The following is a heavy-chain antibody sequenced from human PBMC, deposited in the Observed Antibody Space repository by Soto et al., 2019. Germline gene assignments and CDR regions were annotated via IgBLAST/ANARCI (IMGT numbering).Heavy chain of an antibody. CDR2: ISYDGSNK. D-gene: IGHD3-3*01. V-gene: IGHV3-30-3*01. Sequence: QVQLVESGGGVVQPGRSLRLSCAASGFTFSSYAMHWVRQAPGKGLEWVAVISYDGSNKYYADSVKGRFTISRDNSKNTLYLQMTSLRAEDTAVYYCARARTYYDFWSGYGMDVWGQGTTVTVSS. CDR3: ARARTYYDFWSGYGMDV. J-gene: IGHJ6*02. CDR1: GFTFSSYA.